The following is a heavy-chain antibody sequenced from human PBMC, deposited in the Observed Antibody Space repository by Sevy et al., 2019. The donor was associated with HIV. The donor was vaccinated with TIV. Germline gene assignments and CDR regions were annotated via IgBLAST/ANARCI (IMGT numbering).Heavy chain of an antibody. CDR2: IKQDGSEK. Sequence: GGSLRLSCAASGFTFSSYWMSWVRQAPGKGLEWVANIKQDGSEKYYLDSVKGRFTISRDNAKNSLYLQMNSLRAEDTAVYYCARDYGSGSYYGMDVWGQGTTVTVSS. CDR1: GFTFSSYW. D-gene: IGHD3-10*01. V-gene: IGHV3-7*03. J-gene: IGHJ6*02. CDR3: ARDYGSGSYYGMDV.